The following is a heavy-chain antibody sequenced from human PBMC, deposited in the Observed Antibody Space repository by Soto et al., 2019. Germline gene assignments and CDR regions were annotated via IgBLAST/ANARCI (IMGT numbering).Heavy chain of an antibody. CDR2: INTDGSST. D-gene: IGHD6-13*01. Sequence: GSLRLSCAASGFTFSRFWMHWVRQAPGKGLVWVSRINTDGSSTTYADSVNGRFTISRDNAKNTLYLQMDSLRAEDTGVYYCTRDPGAYSSTWSFYFDSWGQGTLVTVSS. V-gene: IGHV3-74*01. CDR3: TRDPGAYSSTWSFYFDS. J-gene: IGHJ4*02. CDR1: GFTFSRFW.